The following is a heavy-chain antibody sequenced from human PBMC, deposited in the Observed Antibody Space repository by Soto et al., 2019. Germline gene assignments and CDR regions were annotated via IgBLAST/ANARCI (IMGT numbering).Heavy chain of an antibody. V-gene: IGHV1-8*01. J-gene: IGHJ3*02. D-gene: IGHD3-9*01. Sequence: ASVEGCCKASGYTFTSYDINWVRQATGQGLEWMGWMNPNSGNTGYAQKFQGRVTMTRNTSISTAYMELSSLRSEDTAVYYCATSVLTGQDAFDIWGQGTMVTVSS. CDR1: GYTFTSYD. CDR3: ATSVLTGQDAFDI. CDR2: MNPNSGNT.